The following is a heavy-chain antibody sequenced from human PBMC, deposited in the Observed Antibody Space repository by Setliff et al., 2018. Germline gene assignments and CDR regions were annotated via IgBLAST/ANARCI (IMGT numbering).Heavy chain of an antibody. CDR3: VRSGKFGMRF. D-gene: IGHD1-26*01. J-gene: IGHJ6*04. CDR1: GNRFTDYN. Sequence: ASVKVSCKASGNRFTDYNLHWVRQAPGQGLEWMGWINPDSGDTHSAQKFQGRVTMTRDTSINTAYMELGSLTSDDTAFYYCVRSGKFGMRFWGKGTTVTVSS. V-gene: IGHV1-2*02. CDR2: INPDSGDT.